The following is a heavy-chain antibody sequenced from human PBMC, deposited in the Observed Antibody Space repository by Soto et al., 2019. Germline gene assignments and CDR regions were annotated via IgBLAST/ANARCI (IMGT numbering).Heavy chain of an antibody. Sequence: EVQLVESGGGLVQPGGSLRLSCAASGFTFSAYWMHWVRQAPGEGLVGVSRISSDGTTTNYADSVKGRFTISRDNAENTLYLQMNSLRAEDTAVYYCARGEMATIWPLAYWGQGALVTVSS. CDR2: ISSDGTTT. D-gene: IGHD5-12*01. J-gene: IGHJ4*02. V-gene: IGHV3-74*01. CDR1: GFTFSAYW. CDR3: ARGEMATIWPLAY.